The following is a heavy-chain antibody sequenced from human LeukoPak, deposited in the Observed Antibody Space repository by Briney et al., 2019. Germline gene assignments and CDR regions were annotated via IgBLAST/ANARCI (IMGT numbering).Heavy chain of an antibody. Sequence: PGGSLRLSCAASGFTFSSYAMSWVRQAPGKGLEWVSAISGSGGSTYYADSVKGRFTISRDNSKNTLYLQMNSLRAEDTAVYYCARDLAQVGATPLDYWGQGTLVTVSS. J-gene: IGHJ4*02. CDR1: GFTFSSYA. CDR3: ARDLAQVGATPLDY. V-gene: IGHV3-23*01. CDR2: ISGSGGST. D-gene: IGHD1-26*01.